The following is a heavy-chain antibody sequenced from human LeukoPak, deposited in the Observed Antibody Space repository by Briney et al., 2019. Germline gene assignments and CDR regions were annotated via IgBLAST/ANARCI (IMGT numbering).Heavy chain of an antibody. CDR2: ITPYNGGP. J-gene: IGHJ4*02. V-gene: IGHV1-18*01. CDR3: ARGGDGDYDY. D-gene: IGHD4-17*01. Sequence: ASVKVSRKASGYTFTTAGITWVRQAPGQGLEWLGWITPYNGGPTYAQRLQGRVTLTTDTSTTTAYMELRSLTSDDTATYYCARGGDGDYDYWGQGTLVTVSS. CDR1: GYTFTTAG.